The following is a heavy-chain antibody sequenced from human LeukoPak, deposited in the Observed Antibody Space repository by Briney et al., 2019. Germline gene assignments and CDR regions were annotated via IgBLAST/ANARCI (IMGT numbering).Heavy chain of an antibody. CDR2: ISYDGSNK. J-gene: IGHJ6*02. V-gene: IGHV3-30*18. Sequence: SGGSLRLSCAASGFTFSSFAMHWVRQAPGKGLEWVAAISYDGSNKYYADSVKGRFTISRDSSKNTLYLQMNSLRAEDTAVYHCAKRGVASSGRAAMDVWGQGTTVTVSS. CDR1: GFTFSSFA. CDR3: AKRGVASSGRAAMDV. D-gene: IGHD6-13*01.